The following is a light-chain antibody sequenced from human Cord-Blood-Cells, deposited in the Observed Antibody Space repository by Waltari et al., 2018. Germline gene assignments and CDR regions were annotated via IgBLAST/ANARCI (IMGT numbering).Light chain of an antibody. CDR2: AAS. J-gene: IGKJ1*01. Sequence: DIQMTQSPSSLSASVGDRVTITCRASQSISSYLNLYQQKPGKAPKLLIYAASSLKSGVPSRVSGSGSGTDFTLTISSLQPEDFATYYCXQSYSTXXXFXXGXKXEIK. CDR3: XQSYSTXXX. V-gene: IGKV1-39*01. CDR1: QSISSY.